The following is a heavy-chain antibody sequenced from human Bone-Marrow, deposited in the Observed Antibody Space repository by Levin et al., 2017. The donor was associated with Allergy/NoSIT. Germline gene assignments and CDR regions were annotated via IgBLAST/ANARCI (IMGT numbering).Heavy chain of an antibody. CDR3: ARIDIAAAGTDS. Sequence: GGSLRLSCAASGFTFSDSSIHWVRQASGKGLEWVARIRGKANDYATTYSASVKGRFTISRDDSKNTAYLHINTLKTEDTAVYYCARIDIAAAGTDSWGQGTLVTVSS. J-gene: IGHJ4*02. D-gene: IGHD6-13*01. CDR1: GFTFSDSS. CDR2: IRGKANDYAT. V-gene: IGHV3-73*01.